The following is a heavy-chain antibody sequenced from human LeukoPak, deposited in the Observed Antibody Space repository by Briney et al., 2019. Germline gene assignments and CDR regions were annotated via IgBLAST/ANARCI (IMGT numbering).Heavy chain of an antibody. CDR2: INPNSGDT. J-gene: IGHJ3*02. CDR1: GHSFTGYY. CDR3: ARDYYDIRLGADALAI. Sequence: ASVKVSCKASGHSFTGYYMHWVRQAPGQGPEWMGWINPNSGDTQYAEKFQGRVTLTRDTSISTAYMELSSLRSDDMAVYYCARDYYDIRLGADALAIWGQGTKVSVSS. V-gene: IGHV1-2*02. D-gene: IGHD3-22*01.